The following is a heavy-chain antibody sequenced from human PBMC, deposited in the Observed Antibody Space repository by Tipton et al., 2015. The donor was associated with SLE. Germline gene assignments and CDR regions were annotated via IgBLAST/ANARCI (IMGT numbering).Heavy chain of an antibody. J-gene: IGHJ4*02. Sequence: SLRLSCAASGFTFSSYALSWVRQAPGKGWEWVAYFRYDESHKYCADSVKGRFTISRDNSKKMLFLQMNSLRGDDTANYYWMKVDVRNGLDVSCGQGTLVTVSS. D-gene: IGHD5-24*01. V-gene: IGHV3-30*02. CDR2: FRYDESHK. CDR1: GFTFSSYA. CDR3: MKVDVRNGLDVS.